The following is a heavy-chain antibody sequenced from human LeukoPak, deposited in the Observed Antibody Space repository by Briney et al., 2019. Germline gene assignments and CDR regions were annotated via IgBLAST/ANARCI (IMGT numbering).Heavy chain of an antibody. CDR3: ARNPKYSSGWMGQFDY. CDR1: GDCVSSNSAA. J-gene: IGHJ4*02. CDR2: TYYRSKWYN. V-gene: IGHV6-1*01. Sequence: SQTLSLTCAISGDCVSSNSAAWNWIRQSPSRGLEWLGRTYYRSKWYNDYAVSVKSRITINPDTSKNQFSLQLNSVTPEDTAVYYCARNPKYSSGWMGQFDYWGQGTLVTVSS. D-gene: IGHD6-19*01.